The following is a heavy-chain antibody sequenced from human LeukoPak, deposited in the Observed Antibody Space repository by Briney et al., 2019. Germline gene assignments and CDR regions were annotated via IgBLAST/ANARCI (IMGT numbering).Heavy chain of an antibody. V-gene: IGHV4-39*07. J-gene: IGHJ4*02. D-gene: IGHD2-2*02. CDR3: ARGSAVVVPAAILGHFDY. CDR2: IYYSGST. CDR1: GGSISSSSYY. Sequence: SETLSLTCTVSGGSISSSSYYWGWIRQPPGKGVEWIGSIYYSGSTYYNTSLKSRVTISVDTSKNQFSLKLSSVTAADTAVYYCARGSAVVVPAAILGHFDYWGQGTLVTVSS.